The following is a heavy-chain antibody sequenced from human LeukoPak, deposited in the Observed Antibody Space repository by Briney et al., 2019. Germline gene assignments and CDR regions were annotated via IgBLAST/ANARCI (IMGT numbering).Heavy chain of an antibody. J-gene: IGHJ3*02. CDR2: IYYSGST. V-gene: IGHV4-31*03. CDR1: GVSISSGGYY. CDR3: ARDRAGTHAFDI. D-gene: IGHD6-19*01. Sequence: SETLSLTCTVSGVSISSGGYYWNWIRQHPGKGLEWIGYIYYSGSTYYNPSLKSRVTISVDTSKNQFSLKLSSVTAADTAVYYCARDRAGTHAFDIWGQGTMVTVSS.